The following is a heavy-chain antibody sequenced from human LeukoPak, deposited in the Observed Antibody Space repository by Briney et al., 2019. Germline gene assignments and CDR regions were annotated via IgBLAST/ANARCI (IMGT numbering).Heavy chain of an antibody. J-gene: IGHJ4*02. D-gene: IGHD6-13*01. V-gene: IGHV1-2*02. Sequence: GPVKVSCTASGYTFTDYYLHGVRPAPGQGLEWMGWINPKSGGTNYAQTFQGRVTMTRDTSISTISMELCRLLSDETAVCYCARGTRFGAASDTGYWGQGTLVTVSS. CDR1: GYTFTDYY. CDR3: ARGTRFGAASDTGY. CDR2: INPKSGGT.